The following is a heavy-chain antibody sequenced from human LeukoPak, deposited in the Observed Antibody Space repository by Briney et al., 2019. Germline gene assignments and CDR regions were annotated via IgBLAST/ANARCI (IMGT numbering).Heavy chain of an antibody. V-gene: IGHV3-23*01. J-gene: IGHJ6*03. D-gene: IGHD2-2*01. CDR3: AKGGRVVVVPAAIYYYYYYMDV. Sequence: GGSLRLSCAASGFTFSSYAMSWVRQAPGKGLEWVSAISGSGGSTYYADSVKGRFTISRDNSKNTLYLQMNSLRAEDTAVYYCAKGGRVVVVPAAIYYYYYYMDVWGKGTTVIISS. CDR2: ISGSGGST. CDR1: GFTFSSYA.